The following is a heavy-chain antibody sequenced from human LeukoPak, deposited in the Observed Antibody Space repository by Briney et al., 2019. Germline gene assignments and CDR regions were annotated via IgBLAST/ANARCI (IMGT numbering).Heavy chain of an antibody. CDR3: ARETYYDILTGYVDYYGMDV. J-gene: IGHJ6*02. CDR2: ISAYNGNT. V-gene: IGHV1-18*01. Sequence: GAAVKVSCKASANSFTTYGFSWVRPDPGQGLEWMGWISAYNGNTNYAQKLQGRVTMTTDTSTTTAYMELRSLRSDDTAVYYCARETYYDILTGYVDYYGMDVWGQGTTVTVSS. D-gene: IGHD3-9*01. CDR1: ANSFTTYG.